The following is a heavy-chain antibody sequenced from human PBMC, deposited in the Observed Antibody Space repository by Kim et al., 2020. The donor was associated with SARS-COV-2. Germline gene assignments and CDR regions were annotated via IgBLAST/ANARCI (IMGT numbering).Heavy chain of an antibody. V-gene: IGHV4-59*01. CDR2: IFYSGST. CDR3: ARSEGRASWHQFDY. CDR1: TDSFSAYY. J-gene: IGHJ4*02. Sequence: SATLSLTCTVSTDSFSAYYWSWIRQIPGKGLEWIGYIFYSGSTNYNPSLKSRATISWDTSRNQFSLDLTSVTQADTAVYYCARSEGRASWHQFDYWGQGVLVTVSS.